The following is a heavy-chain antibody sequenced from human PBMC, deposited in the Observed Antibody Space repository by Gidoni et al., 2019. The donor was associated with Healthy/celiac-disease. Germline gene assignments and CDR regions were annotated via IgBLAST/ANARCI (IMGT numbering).Heavy chain of an antibody. CDR1: GGSISRGSYY. CDR3: ACSRVVVPAAQGNGFDP. J-gene: IGHJ5*02. CDR2: IYTSGST. D-gene: IGHD2-2*01. Sequence: QVQLQESGPGLVTPSQTLSLTCTVSGGSISRGSYYWSWIRQPAGKGLEWIGRIYTSGSTNYNPSLKSRVTISVDTSKNQFSLKLSSVTAADTAVYYCACSRVVVPAAQGNGFDPWGQGTLVTVSS. V-gene: IGHV4-61*02.